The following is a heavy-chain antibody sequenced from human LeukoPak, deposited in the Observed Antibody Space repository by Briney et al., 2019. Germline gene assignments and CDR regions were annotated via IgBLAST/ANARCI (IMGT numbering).Heavy chain of an antibody. CDR3: AKDSRYGYRWDYDY. CDR2: ISGSGATT. J-gene: IGHJ4*02. CDR1: GFTFSSYG. D-gene: IGHD5-18*01. V-gene: IGHV3-23*01. Sequence: PGGTVRLSCAASGFTFSSYGMSWVRQAPGKGLEWVSTISGSGATTYYADSVNGRFTISRDNSKNTLYLQMNSLRAEDTAVYYCAKDSRYGYRWDYDYWGQGTPVTVSS.